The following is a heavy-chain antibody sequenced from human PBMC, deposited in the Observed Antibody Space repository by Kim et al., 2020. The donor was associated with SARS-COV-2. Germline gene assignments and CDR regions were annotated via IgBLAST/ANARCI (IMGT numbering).Heavy chain of an antibody. Sequence: GGSLRLSCAASGFTFSSYWMHWVRQAPGKGLVWVSRINSDGSSTSYADSVKGRFTISRDNAKNTLYLQMNSLRAEDTAVYYCARVDPQYYYYGMDVWGQGTTVTVSS. CDR3: ARVDPQYYYYGMDV. J-gene: IGHJ6*02. CDR2: INSDGSST. CDR1: GFTFSSYW. V-gene: IGHV3-74*01.